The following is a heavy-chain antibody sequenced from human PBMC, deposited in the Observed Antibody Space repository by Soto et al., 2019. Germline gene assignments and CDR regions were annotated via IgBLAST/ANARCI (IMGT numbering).Heavy chain of an antibody. D-gene: IGHD4-4*01. CDR3: ARDSNFSLQSGGPATYYYYYGMDV. CDR2: INPNSGGT. CDR1: GYTFTGYY. J-gene: IGHJ6*02. V-gene: IGHV1-2*04. Sequence: GASVKVSCKASGYTFTGYYMHWVRQAPGQGLEWMGWINPNSGGTNYAQKFQGWVTMTRDTSISTAYMELSRLRSDDTAVYYCARDSNFSLQSGGPATYYYYYGMDVWGQGTTVTVSS.